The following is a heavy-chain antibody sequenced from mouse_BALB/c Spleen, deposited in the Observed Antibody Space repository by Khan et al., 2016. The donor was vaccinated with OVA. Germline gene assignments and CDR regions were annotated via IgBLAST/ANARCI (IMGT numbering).Heavy chain of an antibody. CDR2: TDPANGNT. CDR1: GYNIKDIY. CDR3: RISTINA. Sequence: EVQLQQSGAELVKPAASPKLSCTASGYNIKDIYIHWVKQRPEKGLERIRRTDPANGNTKYDPKFQGKATITADTSSNTAYLQLSSLTSEDTAVYYCRISTINAWGQGTTLTVSS. V-gene: IGHV14-3*02. J-gene: IGHJ2*01.